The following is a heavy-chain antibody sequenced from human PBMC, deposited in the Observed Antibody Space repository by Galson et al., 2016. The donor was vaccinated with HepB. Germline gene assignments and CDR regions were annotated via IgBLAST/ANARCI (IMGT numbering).Heavy chain of an antibody. CDR2: IGSSSSYI. V-gene: IGHV3-21*01. Sequence: SLRLSCAASGSTFSSYSMNWVRQAPGKGLEWVSSIGSSSSYIYYADSVKGRFTISRDNAKNSLYLQMSSLRAEDTAVYYCARALRYFDWSLTRKANAFDIWGQGTMVTVSS. CDR1: GSTFSSYS. D-gene: IGHD3-9*01. CDR3: ARALRYFDWSLTRKANAFDI. J-gene: IGHJ3*02.